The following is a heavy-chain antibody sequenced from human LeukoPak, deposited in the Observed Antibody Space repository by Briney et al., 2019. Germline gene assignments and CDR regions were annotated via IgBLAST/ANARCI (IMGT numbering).Heavy chain of an antibody. J-gene: IGHJ4*02. CDR3: RRAWKNGSNIDY. CDR1: GFTVSSNY. CDR2: IYSVSST. V-gene: IGHV3-53*01. Sequence: GGSLRLSCAASGFTVSSNYISWVRQAPGKGLEWVSVIYSVSSTYYADSVKGRFTISRDNSKNTVYLQMNSLRVEDTAVYYRRRAWKNGSNIDYWGQGTLVTVSS. D-gene: IGHD1/OR15-1a*01.